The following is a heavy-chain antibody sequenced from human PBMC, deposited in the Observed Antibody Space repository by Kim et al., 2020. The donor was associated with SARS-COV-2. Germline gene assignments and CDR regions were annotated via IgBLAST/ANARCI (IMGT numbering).Heavy chain of an antibody. Sequence: SETLSLTCAVYGGSFSGYYWSWIRQPPGKGLEWMGEINHSGSTNYNPSLKSRVTISVDTSKNQFSLKLSSVTAADTAVYYCARGGTFSVTIFGVVIIRPLMDVWGQGTTVTVSS. D-gene: IGHD3-3*01. CDR3: ARGGTFSVTIFGVVIIRPLMDV. CDR2: INHSGST. CDR1: GGSFSGYY. V-gene: IGHV4-34*01. J-gene: IGHJ6*02.